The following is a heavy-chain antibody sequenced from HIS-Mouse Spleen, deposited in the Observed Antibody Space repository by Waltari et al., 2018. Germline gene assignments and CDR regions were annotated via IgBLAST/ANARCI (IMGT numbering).Heavy chain of an antibody. CDR1: GGSFSGYY. CDR3: ARGRGSSDAFDI. Sequence: QVQLQQWGAGLLKPSETLSLTCAVYGGSFSGYYWSWIRQPPGKGLGWIGEINHSGSTNYNPSLKSRVTISVDTSKNQFSLKLSSVTAADTAVYYCARGRGSSDAFDIWGQGTMVTVSS. CDR2: INHSGST. J-gene: IGHJ3*02. D-gene: IGHD6-6*01. V-gene: IGHV4-34*01.